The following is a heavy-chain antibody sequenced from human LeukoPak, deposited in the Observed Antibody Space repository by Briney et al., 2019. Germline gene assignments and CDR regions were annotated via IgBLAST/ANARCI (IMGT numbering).Heavy chain of an antibody. CDR3: ARDSDYGDYGFDP. CDR1: GGTFSSYA. D-gene: IGHD4-17*01. V-gene: IGHV1-69*05. J-gene: IGHJ5*02. CDR2: IIPIFGTA. Sequence: SVKVSCKASGGTFSSYAISWVRQAPGQGLEWMGGIIPIFGTANYAQKLQGRVTMTTDTSTSTAYMELRSLRSDDTAVYYCARDSDYGDYGFDPWGQGTLVTVSS.